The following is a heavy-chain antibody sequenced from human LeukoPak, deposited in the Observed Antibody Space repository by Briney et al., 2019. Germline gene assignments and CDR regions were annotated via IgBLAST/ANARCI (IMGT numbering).Heavy chain of an antibody. CDR3: ARISGVAGTTEYFQH. V-gene: IGHV1-46*01. Sequence: ASVKVSCKASGYTFTSYYMHWVRQAPGQGLEWMGIINPSGGSTSYAQKFQGRVTMTRGTSTSTVYMELSSLRSEDTAVYYCARISGVAGTTEYFQHWGQGTLVTVSS. J-gene: IGHJ1*01. CDR2: INPSGGST. CDR1: GYTFTSYY. D-gene: IGHD6-19*01.